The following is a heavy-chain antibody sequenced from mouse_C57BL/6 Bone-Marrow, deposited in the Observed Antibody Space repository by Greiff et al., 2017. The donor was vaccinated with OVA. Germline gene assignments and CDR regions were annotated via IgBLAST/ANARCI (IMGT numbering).Heavy chain of an antibody. D-gene: IGHD1-1*01. V-gene: IGHV3-6*01. CDR1: GYSITSGYY. CDR3: ARDNGSSPCWYFDV. J-gene: IGHJ1*03. Sequence: VQLQQSGPGLVKPSQSLSLTCSVTGYSITSGYYWNWIRQFPGNKLEWMGYISYDGSNNYNPSLKNRISITRDTSKNQFFLKLNSVTTEDTATYYCARDNGSSPCWYFDVWGTGTTVTVSS. CDR2: ISYDGSN.